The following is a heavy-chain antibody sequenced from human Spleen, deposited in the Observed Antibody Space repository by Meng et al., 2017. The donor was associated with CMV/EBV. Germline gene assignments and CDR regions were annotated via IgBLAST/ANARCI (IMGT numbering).Heavy chain of an antibody. CDR1: GGSMSSSGYF. D-gene: IGHD3-22*01. CDR2: MHFSGST. Sequence: GSLRLSCTVSGGSMSSSGYFWAWIRQPPGKGLEWIGNMHFSGSTYYNPSLESRVTISVDTSKNQFSLNLSSVIATDTAAYYCARLLGFYYDSSGSGLDYWGQGALVTVSS. V-gene: IGHV4-39*01. CDR3: ARLLGFYYDSSGSGLDY. J-gene: IGHJ4*02.